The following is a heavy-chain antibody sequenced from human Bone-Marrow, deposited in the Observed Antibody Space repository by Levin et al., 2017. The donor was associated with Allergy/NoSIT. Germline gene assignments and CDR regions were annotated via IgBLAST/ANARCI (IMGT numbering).Heavy chain of an antibody. J-gene: IGHJ6*02. CDR3: ARDCPHLSYSSTWYYYYGMDV. CDR2: IRDSSSSI. V-gene: IGHV3-48*02. D-gene: IGHD6-13*01. CDR1: GFTFSNSS. Sequence: PGGSLRLSCAASGFTFSNSSMNWVRQAPGKGLEWVSYIRDSSSSIFYADSVKGRFTISRDNAKNSLFLQMNSLRDEDTAVYYCARDCPHLSYSSTWYYYYGMDVWGQGTTVTVSS.